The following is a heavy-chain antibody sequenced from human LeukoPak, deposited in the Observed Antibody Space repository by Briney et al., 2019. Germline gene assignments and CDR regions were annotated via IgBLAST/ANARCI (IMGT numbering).Heavy chain of an antibody. J-gene: IGHJ3*02. CDR1: GGTFSSYA. Sequence: SVKVSCKASGGTFSSYAISWVRQAPGQGLEWMGRIISILGIANYAQKFQGRVTITADKSTSTAYMELSSLRSEDTAVYYCARVPLHAFDIWGQGTMVTVSS. CDR3: ARVPLHAFDI. V-gene: IGHV1-69*04. CDR2: IISILGIA.